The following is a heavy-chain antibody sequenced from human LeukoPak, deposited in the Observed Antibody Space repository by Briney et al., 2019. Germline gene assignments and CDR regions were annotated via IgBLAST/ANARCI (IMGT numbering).Heavy chain of an antibody. CDR2: ISGSGGST. CDR3: AREASGSYFHH. D-gene: IGHD1-26*01. Sequence: PGGSLRLSCAVSGFTVNSNYMNWVRQAPGKGLEWVSAISGSGGSTYYADSVKGRFTISRDNSKNTVYLQMNRLRAEDTAVYYCAREASGSYFHHWGQGTLVTVSS. J-gene: IGHJ1*01. V-gene: IGHV3-53*01. CDR1: GFTVNSNY.